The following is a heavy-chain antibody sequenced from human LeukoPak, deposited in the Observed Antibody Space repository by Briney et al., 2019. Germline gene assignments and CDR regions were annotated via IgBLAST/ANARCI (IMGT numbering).Heavy chain of an antibody. CDR3: ARGSGYSYGFAY. D-gene: IGHD5-18*01. CDR1: GGSISSGGYY. V-gene: IGHV4-31*03. J-gene: IGHJ4*02. Sequence: SQTLSLTCTVSGGSISSGGYYWSWIRQHPGTGLEWIGYIYYSGSTYYNPSLKSRVTISVNTSKNQSSLKLSSVTAADTAVYYCARGSGYSYGFAYWGQGTLVTVSS. CDR2: IYYSGST.